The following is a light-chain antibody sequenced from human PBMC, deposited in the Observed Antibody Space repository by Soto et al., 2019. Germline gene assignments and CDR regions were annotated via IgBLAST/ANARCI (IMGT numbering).Light chain of an antibody. CDR2: DAS. V-gene: IGKV1-5*01. Sequence: DIQMTQSPSTLSPSVGDRVTITCRASQSISSWLAWYQQKPGKAPKLLIYDASSLESGVPLRFSGSGSGTEFSLTISSLQPDDFGSYYCQHMRTFGQGTKV. CDR3: QHMRT. J-gene: IGKJ1*01. CDR1: QSISSW.